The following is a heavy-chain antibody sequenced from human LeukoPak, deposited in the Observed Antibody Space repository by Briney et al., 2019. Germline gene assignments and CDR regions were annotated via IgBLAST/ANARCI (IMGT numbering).Heavy chain of an antibody. J-gene: IGHJ5*02. V-gene: IGHV1-2*02. CDR3: ARDVGVVTANWFDP. Sequence: ASVKVSCKASGYTFTGYYMHWVRQAPGQGLEWMGWINPNSGGTNYAQKFQGRVTMTRDTSISTAYMELSRLRSDDTAVYYCARDVGVVTANWFDPWGQGTLVTVSS. CDR1: GYTFTGYY. CDR2: INPNSGGT. D-gene: IGHD3-3*01.